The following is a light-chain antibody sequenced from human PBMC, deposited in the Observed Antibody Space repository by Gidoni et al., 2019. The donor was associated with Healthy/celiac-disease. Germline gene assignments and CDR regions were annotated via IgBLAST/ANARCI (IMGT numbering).Light chain of an antibody. J-gene: IGKJ3*01. Sequence: EIVLTQSPATLSVSPGERATLSCRASQSVSSNLAWYQQKPGIPARFSGSGSGTEFTLTLSSLQSEDFAVYYCQQYNNWPPLTFGPGTKVDIK. CDR1: QSVSSN. CDR3: QQYNNWPPLT. V-gene: IGKV3-15*01.